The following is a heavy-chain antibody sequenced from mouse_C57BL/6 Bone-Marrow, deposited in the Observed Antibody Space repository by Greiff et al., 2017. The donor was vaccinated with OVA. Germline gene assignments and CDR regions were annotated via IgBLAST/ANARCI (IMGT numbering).Heavy chain of an antibody. CDR3: ARRWSNPYAMGY. CDR2: ISSGGSYT. D-gene: IGHD2-5*01. Sequence: EVQLQESGGDLVKPGGSLKLSCAASGFTFSSYGMSWVRQTPDKRLEWVATISSGGSYTYYPDSVKGLFTISRDNAKNTLYLQMSSLKSEDTAMYYCARRWSNPYAMGYWGQGTSVTVSS. J-gene: IGHJ4*01. CDR1: GFTFSSYG. V-gene: IGHV5-6*01.